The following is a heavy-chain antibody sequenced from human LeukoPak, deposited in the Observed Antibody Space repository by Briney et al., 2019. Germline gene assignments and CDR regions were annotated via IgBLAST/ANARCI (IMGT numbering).Heavy chain of an antibody. CDR3: ARALRISTPRGRGVSPLDY. D-gene: IGHD2-21*01. CDR2: IYNSGST. V-gene: IGHV4-38-2*01. J-gene: IGHJ4*02. Sequence: SETLSLTCAVSGYSISSGYYWGWIRQPPGKGLEWIGSIYNSGSTYYNPSLKSRVTISVDTSKNQFSLKLSSVTAADTAVHYCARALRISTPRGRGVSPLDYWGQGTLVTVSS. CDR1: GYSISSGYY.